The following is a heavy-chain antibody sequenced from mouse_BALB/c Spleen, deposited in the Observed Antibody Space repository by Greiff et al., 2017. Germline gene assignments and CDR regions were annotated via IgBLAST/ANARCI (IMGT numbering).Heavy chain of an antibody. J-gene: IGHJ4*01. CDR2: ISSGGSYT. V-gene: IGHV5-6*02. CDR1: GFTFSSYG. CDR3: ARQDGYPYAMDY. D-gene: IGHD2-3*01. Sequence: DVKLVESGGDLVKPGGSLKLSCAASGFTFSSYGMSWVRQTPDKRLEWVATISSGGSYTYYPDSVKGRFTISRDNAKNTLYLQMSSLKSEDTAMYYCARQDGYPYAMDYWGQGTSVTVSS.